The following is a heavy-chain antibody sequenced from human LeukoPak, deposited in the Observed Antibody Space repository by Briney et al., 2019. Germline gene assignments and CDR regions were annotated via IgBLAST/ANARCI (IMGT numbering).Heavy chain of an antibody. CDR1: GGSISGSTYY. Sequence: SETLSLTCAVSGGSISGSTYYWGWFRQPPGMGLAWIGSFFYSGSTYYNPSLMRRVTISVDTSKNHLSLKLSSVTAADTAVYYCVRHLRRGSSLDYWGQGTLVTVSS. J-gene: IGHJ4*02. CDR3: VRHLRRGSSLDY. CDR2: FFYSGST. D-gene: IGHD6-13*01. V-gene: IGHV4-39*01.